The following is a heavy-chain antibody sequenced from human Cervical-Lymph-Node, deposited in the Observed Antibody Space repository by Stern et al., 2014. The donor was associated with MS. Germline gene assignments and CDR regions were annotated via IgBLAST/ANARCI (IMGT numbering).Heavy chain of an antibody. CDR3: ARSRMAAVGTWRRDYYGMDV. CDR1: GYIFSDYW. V-gene: IGHV5-51*01. Sequence: EVQLVESGAEVKKPGESLKISCQGSGYIFSDYWLAWVRQMPGQGLEWMGILHPGDADIRYRPSFQGQVTISADKSITTVYLQWSSLKASDTAMYYCARSRMAAVGTWRRDYYGMDVWGQGTTVTVSS. J-gene: IGHJ6*02. CDR2: LHPGDADI. D-gene: IGHD6-13*01.